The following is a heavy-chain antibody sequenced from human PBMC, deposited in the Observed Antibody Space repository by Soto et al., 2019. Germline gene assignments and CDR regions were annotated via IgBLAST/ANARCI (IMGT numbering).Heavy chain of an antibody. CDR1: GYTFTSYY. CDR2: INPSGGST. CDR3: AGDYCSGGSCYFPDVFDI. D-gene: IGHD2-15*01. V-gene: IGHV1-46*01. Sequence: ASVKVSCKASGYTFTSYYMHWVRQAPGQGLEWMGIINPSGGSTSYAQKFQGRVTMTRDTSTSTVYMELSSLRSEDTAVYYCAGDYCSGGSCYFPDVFDIWGQGTMVTVSS. J-gene: IGHJ3*02.